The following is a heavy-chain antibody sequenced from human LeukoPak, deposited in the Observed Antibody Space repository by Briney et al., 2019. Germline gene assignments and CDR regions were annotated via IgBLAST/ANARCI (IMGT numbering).Heavy chain of an antibody. V-gene: IGHV5-51*01. CDR3: ARLGLVAYDSSGSLDY. D-gene: IGHD3-22*01. Sequence: GESLKISCKGSGYSFTSYWIGWVRQMPGKGLEWMGIIYPGDSDTRYSPSFQGQVTISADKSISTAYLQWSSLKASDTAMYYCARLGLVAYDSSGSLDYWGQGTLVTVSS. J-gene: IGHJ4*02. CDR1: GYSFTSYW. CDR2: IYPGDSDT.